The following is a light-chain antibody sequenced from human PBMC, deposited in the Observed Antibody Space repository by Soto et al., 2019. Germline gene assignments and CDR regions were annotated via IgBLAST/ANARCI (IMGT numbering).Light chain of an antibody. CDR3: QQYNNWPRT. CDR2: GPS. CDR1: QGVSSN. V-gene: IGKV3-15*01. Sequence: EIVMTQSPGTLSVSPGERATLSCRASQGVSSNLAWYQQKPGQAPRLLIYGPSTRATGIPARFSGSGSGIEFNLTISSMQSEEFAVYYCQQYNNWPRTFGQVNKVEIK. J-gene: IGKJ1*01.